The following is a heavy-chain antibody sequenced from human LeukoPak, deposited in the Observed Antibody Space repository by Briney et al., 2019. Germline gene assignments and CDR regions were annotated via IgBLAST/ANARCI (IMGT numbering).Heavy chain of an antibody. CDR1: DYTFTSYG. V-gene: IGHV1-18*01. D-gene: IGHD6-19*01. CDR3: ARVRDSSGWYYFDY. J-gene: IGHJ4*02. CDR2: ISAYNGNT. Sequence: ASVKVSCKASDYTFTSYGISWVRQAPGQGLEWMGWISAYNGNTNYAQKLQGRVTMTTDTSTSTAYMELRSLRSDDTAVYYCARVRDSSGWYYFDYWGQGTLVTVSS.